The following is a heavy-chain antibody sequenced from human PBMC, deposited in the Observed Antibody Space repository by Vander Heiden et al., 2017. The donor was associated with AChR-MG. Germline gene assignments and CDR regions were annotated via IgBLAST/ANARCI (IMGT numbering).Heavy chain of an antibody. CDR3: ARGGTVAGTYGFDY. J-gene: IGHJ4*02. Sequence: EVQLVESGGGLVQPGGSLRLSCAASGFTFSSYDMHWVRQATGKGLEWVSAIGTAGDTYYPGSVKGRFTISRENAKNSLYLQMNSLRAGDTAVYYCARGGTVAGTYGFDYWGQGTLVTVSS. D-gene: IGHD6-19*01. V-gene: IGHV3-13*01. CDR1: GFTFSSYD. CDR2: IGTAGDT.